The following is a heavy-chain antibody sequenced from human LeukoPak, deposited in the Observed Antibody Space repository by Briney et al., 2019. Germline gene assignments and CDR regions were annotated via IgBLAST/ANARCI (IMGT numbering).Heavy chain of an antibody. D-gene: IGHD1-1*01. CDR1: GFTVSSNY. Sequence: GSLRLSCAASGFTVSSNYMSWVRQAPGKGLEWVSVIYSGGYTYYADSVKGRFTISRDNSKNTLYLQMNSLRAEDTAVYYCAKTGNPATGDYWGQGTLVTVSS. CDR2: IYSGGYT. J-gene: IGHJ4*02. CDR3: AKTGNPATGDY. V-gene: IGHV3-53*01.